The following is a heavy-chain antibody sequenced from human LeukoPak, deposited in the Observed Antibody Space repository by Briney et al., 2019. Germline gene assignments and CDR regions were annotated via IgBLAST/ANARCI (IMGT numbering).Heavy chain of an antibody. CDR1: GGSISSYY. D-gene: IGHD3-22*01. CDR3: ARGTGGDSSGYYYPSWFDP. Sequence: PSETLSLTCTVSGGSISSYYWSWIRQPPGKGLEWIGYIYYSGSTNYNPSLKGRVTISVDTSKNQFSLKLSSVTAADTAVYYCARGTGGDSSGYYYPSWFDPWGQGTLVTVSS. CDR2: IYYSGST. V-gene: IGHV4-59*01. J-gene: IGHJ5*02.